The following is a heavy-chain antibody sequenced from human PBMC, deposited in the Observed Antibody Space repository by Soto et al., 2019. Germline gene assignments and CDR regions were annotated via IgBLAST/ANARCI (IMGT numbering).Heavy chain of an antibody. J-gene: IGHJ4*02. CDR1: GFTFSTYW. Sequence: GGSLRLSCAASGFTFSTYWMSWVRQSPGKGLEWVANIKQDGSEKYYVDSVKGRFTISRDNAKNSLYLQMNSLRAEDTAVYYCARDETYYYGSGPVGGQGTLVTVSS. V-gene: IGHV3-7*01. CDR2: IKQDGSEK. CDR3: ARDETYYYGSGPV. D-gene: IGHD3-10*01.